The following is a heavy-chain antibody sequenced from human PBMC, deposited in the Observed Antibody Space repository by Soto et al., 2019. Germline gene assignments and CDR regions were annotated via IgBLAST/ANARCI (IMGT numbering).Heavy chain of an antibody. CDR1: GFTFRSYA. CDR3: ARAMDIAIASKDNWFDP. D-gene: IGHD2-2*03. J-gene: IGHJ5*02. CDR2: TSYDENNR. V-gene: IGHV3-30-3*01. Sequence: QVQLVESGGGVVQPGRSLRLSCEASGFTFRSYAMHWVRQAPGKGLEWVASTSYDENNRYYTDSVKGRFTISRDNSKNTLYLQVNSLRAEDTAVYYCARAMDIAIASKDNWFDPWGQGTLVTVSS.